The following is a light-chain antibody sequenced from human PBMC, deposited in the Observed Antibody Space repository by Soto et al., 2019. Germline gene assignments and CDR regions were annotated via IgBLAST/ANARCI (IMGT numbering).Light chain of an antibody. CDR1: QSVNSN. V-gene: IGKV3-15*01. J-gene: IGKJ5*01. Sequence: EIVLTQSPCTLSLAPGERATLSCRASQSVNSNLAWYQQKAGQAPRLLIYGASTRATGIPARFSGSESGTEFTLTISSLQSEDFAVYYCQQYHNWPLTFGQGTRLEIK. CDR2: GAS. CDR3: QQYHNWPLT.